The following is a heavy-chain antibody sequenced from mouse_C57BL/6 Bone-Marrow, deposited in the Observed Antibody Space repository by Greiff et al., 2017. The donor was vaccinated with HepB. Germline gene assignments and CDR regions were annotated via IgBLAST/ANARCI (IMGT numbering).Heavy chain of an antibody. CDR1: GYTFTSYW. CDR2: IDPSDSET. CDR3: ARETTVAPHYYAMDY. V-gene: IGHV1-52*01. J-gene: IGHJ4*01. D-gene: IGHD1-1*01. Sequence: VQLQQPGAELVRPGSSVKLSCTASGYTFTSYWMHWVKQSPIQGLEWIGNIDPSDSETHYNQKFKDKATLPVDKSSSTAYMQLSRLTSEDSAVYYCARETTVAPHYYAMDYWGQGTSVTVSS.